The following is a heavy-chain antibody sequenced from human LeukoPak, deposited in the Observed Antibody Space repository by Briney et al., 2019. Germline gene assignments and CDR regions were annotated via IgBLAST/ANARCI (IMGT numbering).Heavy chain of an antibody. CDR2: IDPSDSYT. V-gene: IGHV5-10-1*01. D-gene: IGHD3-22*01. J-gene: IGHJ3*02. Sequence: AGGSLRLSCKVSGYSFTSYWISWVRQMPGKGLEWMGRIDPSDSYTNYRPAFQGHVTISADKSISTAYLQWSSLKASDTAVYYCARRGSSGYYAGTFDIWGQGTMVTVSS. CDR3: ARRGSSGYYAGTFDI. CDR1: GYSFTSYW.